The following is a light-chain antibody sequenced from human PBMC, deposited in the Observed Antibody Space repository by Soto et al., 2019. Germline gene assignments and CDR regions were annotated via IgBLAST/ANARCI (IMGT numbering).Light chain of an antibody. CDR1: QSIGNY. Sequence: DTQITQSPSSLSASVGERVTITCRASQSIGNYLSWYAQKPGKAPKLLIYGASSLQSGVPSRFSGSGSGTYFTLAINNLQPEDFATYYCQQSDNIPFTFGQGTKLEI. V-gene: IGKV1-39*01. J-gene: IGKJ2*01. CDR3: QQSDNIPFT. CDR2: GAS.